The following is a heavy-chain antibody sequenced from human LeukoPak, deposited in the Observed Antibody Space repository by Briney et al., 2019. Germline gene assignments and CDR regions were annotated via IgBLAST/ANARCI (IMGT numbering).Heavy chain of an antibody. J-gene: IGHJ3*02. CDR1: GYNFTNYW. CDR2: IYPGDSDT. V-gene: IGHV5-51*01. D-gene: IGHD3-22*01. CDR3: ARLREYYDSSGYFHYDGFDI. Sequence: GESLKISCKGSGYNFTNYWIGWVRQTPGKGLEWMGIIYPGDSDTRYSPSFQGQVTMSADKSISTAELLWSSLKASDTAMYYCARLREYYDSSGYFHYDGFDIWGQGTMVTVSS.